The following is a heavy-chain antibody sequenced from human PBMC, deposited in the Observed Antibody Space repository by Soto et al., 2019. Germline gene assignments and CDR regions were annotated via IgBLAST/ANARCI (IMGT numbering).Heavy chain of an antibody. J-gene: IGHJ3*01. CDR3: AHVTITYGGTVGDEAFDV. Sequence: QITLKESGPTEVKPTETLALTCTFSGFSLATTGVGVGWVRQPPGGALEWIAVVYWDDDTRYNPSLETRLTLTKDTPKNQVALTMTDMDFVDTATFYCAHVTITYGGTVGDEAFDVWGQGAVVTVSS. D-gene: IGHD3-16*01. V-gene: IGHV2-5*02. CDR1: GFSLATTGVG. CDR2: VYWDDDT.